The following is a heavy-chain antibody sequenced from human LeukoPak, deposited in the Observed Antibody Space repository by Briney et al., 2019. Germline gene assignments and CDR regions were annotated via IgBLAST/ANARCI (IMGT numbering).Heavy chain of an antibody. D-gene: IGHD5-12*01. V-gene: IGHV4-59*01. J-gene: IGHJ3*02. Sequence: SETLSLTCAVSGGPLTSYYWSWIRQPPGKGLEWIGFIYYRGSTNYNPSPESRVTISVDTSKNRFSLKLSSVTAADTAVYYCARDRYSGYDGFGAFDIWGQGTMVTVSS. CDR1: GGPLTSYY. CDR3: ARDRYSGYDGFGAFDI. CDR2: IYYRGST.